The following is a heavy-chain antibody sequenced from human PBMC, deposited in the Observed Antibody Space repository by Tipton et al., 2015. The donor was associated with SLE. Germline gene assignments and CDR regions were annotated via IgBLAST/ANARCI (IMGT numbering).Heavy chain of an antibody. D-gene: IGHD1-14*01. CDR1: GGSISGYY. CDR2: IYHSGVT. Sequence: TLSLTCTVSGGSISGYYWNWIRQPPGKGLEWIGSIYHSGVTSYNPSFQSRVTISIDTSRNQFSLHLNSVTAADAALYFCARYNLSGWRFGLWGRGTLVSVSS. CDR3: ARYNLSGWRFGL. V-gene: IGHV4-59*01. J-gene: IGHJ2*01.